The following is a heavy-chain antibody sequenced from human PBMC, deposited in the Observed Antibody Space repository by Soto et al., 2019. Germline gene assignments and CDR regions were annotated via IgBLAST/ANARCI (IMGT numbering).Heavy chain of an antibody. J-gene: IGHJ4*02. V-gene: IGHV4-39*01. CDR2: IYYSGST. Sequence: PSDTLSLTCTVSGVSISSSSYYWVWIRQPPGKGLEWIGSIYYSGSTYYNPSLKSRVTISVDTSKNQFSLKLSSVTAADTAVYYCARQAAGVDYWGQGTLVTVSS. CDR1: GVSISSSSYY. CDR3: ARQAAGVDY.